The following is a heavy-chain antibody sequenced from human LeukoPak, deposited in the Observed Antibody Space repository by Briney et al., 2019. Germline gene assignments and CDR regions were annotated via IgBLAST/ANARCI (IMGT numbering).Heavy chain of an antibody. J-gene: IGHJ4*02. CDR2: IKQDGSER. CDR1: GFTFSNYW. Sequence: GGSLRLSCAASGFTFSNYWVHWVRQAPGKGLEWVANIKQDGSERYYVDSVKGRFTIARDNAKNSFYLQMNSLRAEDTAVYYCVRNFDYWGQGTLVTVSS. CDR3: VRNFDY. V-gene: IGHV3-7*01.